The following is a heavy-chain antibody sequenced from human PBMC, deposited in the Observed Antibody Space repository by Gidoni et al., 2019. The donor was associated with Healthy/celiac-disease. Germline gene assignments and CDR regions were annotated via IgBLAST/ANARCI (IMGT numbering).Heavy chain of an antibody. CDR1: VFPFSSYA. CDR3: AKDHTGIPFDY. J-gene: IGHJ4*02. Sequence: EVQLLESGGGLVPPGGSLRLSCSASVFPFSSYAMSWVRQAPGKGLEWVSAISGSGGSTYYADSVKGRFTISRDNSKNTLYLQMNSLRAEDTAVYYCAKDHTGIPFDYWGQGTLVTVSS. V-gene: IGHV3-23*01. CDR2: ISGSGGST.